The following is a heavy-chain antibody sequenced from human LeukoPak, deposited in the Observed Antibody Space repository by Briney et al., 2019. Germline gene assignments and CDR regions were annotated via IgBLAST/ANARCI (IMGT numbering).Heavy chain of an antibody. V-gene: IGHV3-23*01. Sequence: GGSLRLSCTASGFTFSSYVMSWVRQAPGKGLEWVSAISGSGDSTYYADSVKGRFTISRDNSKNTLYLQMNSLRAEDTAVYYCAKDEDTRGFDYWGQGTLVTVSS. J-gene: IGHJ4*02. CDR1: GFTFSSYV. CDR2: ISGSGDST. D-gene: IGHD2-15*01. CDR3: AKDEDTRGFDY.